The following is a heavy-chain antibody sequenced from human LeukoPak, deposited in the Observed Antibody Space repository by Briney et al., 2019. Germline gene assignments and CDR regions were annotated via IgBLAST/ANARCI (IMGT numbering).Heavy chain of an antibody. Sequence: GASVKVSCKASGYTFTSYYMHWVRQAPGQGLEWMGIINPSGGSTSYAQKFQGRLTMTRDTSISTAYLELSRLRSDDTAVYYCARLPYGDYGYNWFDPWGQGTLVTVSS. J-gene: IGHJ5*02. V-gene: IGHV1-46*01. CDR1: GYTFTSYY. CDR2: INPSGGST. D-gene: IGHD4-17*01. CDR3: ARLPYGDYGYNWFDP.